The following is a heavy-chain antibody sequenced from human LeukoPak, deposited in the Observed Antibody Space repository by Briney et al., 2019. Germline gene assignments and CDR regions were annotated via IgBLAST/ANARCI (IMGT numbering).Heavy chain of an antibody. CDR3: VEVGWGGWLYLAP. CDR1: GFTFSNYV. CDR2: ISDSGDDT. D-gene: IGHD2-15*01. Sequence: PGGSLRLSCTGSGFTFSNYVMSWVRQAPGKRLEWVSGISDSGDDTDYADSVKGRFTISRDNSKNTLFLQMNILRVEDTAVYFLVEVGWGGWLYLAPWGQGTLVTVSS. V-gene: IGHV3-23*01. J-gene: IGHJ5*02.